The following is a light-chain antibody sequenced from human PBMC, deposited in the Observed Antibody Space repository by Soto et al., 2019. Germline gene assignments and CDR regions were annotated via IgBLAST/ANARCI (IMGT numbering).Light chain of an antibody. Sequence: QSALTQPASVSGSPGQSITISCTGTSSDVGRYNFVSWYQHHPDKAPKLLIYEVTDRPPGTSNRFSGSKSGNTASLTISRLQADDEADYYCQSFDTSLGRSVFGGGTKLTVL. CDR3: QSFDTSLGRSV. CDR1: SSDVGRYNF. CDR2: EVT. V-gene: IGLV2-14*01. J-gene: IGLJ2*01.